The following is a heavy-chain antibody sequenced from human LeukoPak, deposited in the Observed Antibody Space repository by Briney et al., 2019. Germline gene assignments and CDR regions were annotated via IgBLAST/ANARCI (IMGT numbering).Heavy chain of an antibody. CDR2: INPNSGGT. CDR1: GYTFTGYY. Sequence: VASVKVSCKASGYTFTGYYMHWVRQAPGQGLEWMGWINPNSGGTNYAQKFQGRVTMTRDTSISTAYMEVSRLRSDDTAVYYCARESYSSGWYRGYYFDYWGQGTLVTVSS. V-gene: IGHV1-2*02. CDR3: ARESYSSGWYRGYYFDY. J-gene: IGHJ4*02. D-gene: IGHD6-19*01.